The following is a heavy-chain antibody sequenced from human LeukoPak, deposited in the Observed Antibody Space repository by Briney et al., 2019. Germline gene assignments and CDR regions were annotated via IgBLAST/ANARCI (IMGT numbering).Heavy chain of an antibody. CDR1: GGSISSSSYY. CDR2: IYYSGST. V-gene: IGHV4-39*01. J-gene: IGHJ4*02. Sequence: SETLSLTCTVSGGSISSSSYYWGWIRQPPGKGLEWIGSIYYSGSTYYNPSLKSRVTISVDTSKNQFSLKLSSVTAADTAVYYCARTHYGNFDYWGQGTLATVSS. D-gene: IGHD3-16*01. CDR3: ARTHYGNFDY.